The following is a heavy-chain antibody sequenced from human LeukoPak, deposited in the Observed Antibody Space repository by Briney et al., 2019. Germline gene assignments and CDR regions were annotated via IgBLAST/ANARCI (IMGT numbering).Heavy chain of an antibody. CDR2: ISSSSSTI. V-gene: IGHV3-48*04. CDR1: GFTFSSYS. Sequence: PGGSLRLSCAASGFTFSSYSMNWVRQAPGKGLEWVSYISSSSSTIYYADSVKGRFTISRDNAKNTLYLQMNSLRAEDTAVYYCARVLDYDSSYFDYWGQGTLVTVSS. CDR3: ARVLDYDSSYFDY. J-gene: IGHJ4*02. D-gene: IGHD3-22*01.